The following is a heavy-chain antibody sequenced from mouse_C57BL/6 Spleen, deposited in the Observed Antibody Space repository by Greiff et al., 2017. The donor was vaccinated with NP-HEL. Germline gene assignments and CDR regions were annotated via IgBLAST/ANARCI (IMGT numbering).Heavy chain of an antibody. V-gene: IGHV5-16*01. CDR1: GFTFSDYY. Sequence: EVKLMESEGGLVQPGSSMKLSCTASGFTFSDYYMAWVRQVPEKGLEWVANINYDGSSTYYLDSLKSRFIISRDNAKNILYLQMSSLKSEDTATYYCARGGDYDGYFDYWGQGTTLTVSS. D-gene: IGHD2-4*01. CDR3: ARGGDYDGYFDY. CDR2: INYDGSST. J-gene: IGHJ2*01.